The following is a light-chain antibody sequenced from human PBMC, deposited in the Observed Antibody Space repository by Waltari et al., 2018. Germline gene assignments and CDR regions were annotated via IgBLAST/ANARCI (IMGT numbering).Light chain of an antibody. Sequence: QSVLTQPPSASGTPGQTVTISCPRSGPNHVGSNTINWYQHLPGTAPKLLIYSYDLRRSGVPDRFSGSGFGASASLAISGLQSEDDGHYYCATWDDSLNGWVFGGGTKLTVL. J-gene: IGLJ3*02. CDR1: GPNHVGSNT. V-gene: IGLV1-44*01. CDR2: SYD. CDR3: ATWDDSLNGWV.